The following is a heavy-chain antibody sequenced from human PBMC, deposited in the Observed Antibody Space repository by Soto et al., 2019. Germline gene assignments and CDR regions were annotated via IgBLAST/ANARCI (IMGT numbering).Heavy chain of an antibody. CDR1: GFSLSTSGVG. CDR2: IYCDDDK. Sequence: QITLKESGPTLVKPTQTLTLTCTFSGFSLSTSGVGVGWIRQPPGKALEWLALIYCDDDKRYSPSLKSRLTITKDTSKNQLVLTTTSIDPVNTATYYCAHRLEVYDGCFDYWGHGTLVTFAS. J-gene: IGHJ4*01. D-gene: IGHD3-3*01. CDR3: AHRLEVYDGCFDY. V-gene: IGHV2-5*02.